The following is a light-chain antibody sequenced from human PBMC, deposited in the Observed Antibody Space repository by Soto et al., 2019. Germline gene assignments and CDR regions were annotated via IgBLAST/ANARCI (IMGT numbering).Light chain of an antibody. J-gene: IGKJ2*01. CDR3: QQYGSSPVT. V-gene: IGKV3-20*01. CDR2: GAS. Sequence: EIVLTQSPGTLSLSPGERATLSCRASQTVSSTYLAWYQQQPGQAPRLLIYGASSRATGIPDRFSGSGSGTDFTLTISRLEPEDFAVYYCQQYGSSPVTFGQGTKLEIK. CDR1: QTVSSTY.